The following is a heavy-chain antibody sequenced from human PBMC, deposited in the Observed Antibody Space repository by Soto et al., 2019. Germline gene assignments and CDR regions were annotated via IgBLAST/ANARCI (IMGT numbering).Heavy chain of an antibody. Sequence: QVQLVESGGGVVQPRRSLRLSCAASGFTFSSYGMHWVRQAPGKGLEWVAVIWYDGSNKYYADSVKGRFTISRDNSKNTLYLQMNSLRAEDTAVYYCARGPGSSSSASYYYYYYYMDVWGKGTTVTVSS. CDR3: ARGPGSSSSASYYYYYYYMDV. CDR2: IWYDGSNK. D-gene: IGHD6-6*01. V-gene: IGHV3-33*01. CDR1: GFTFSSYG. J-gene: IGHJ6*03.